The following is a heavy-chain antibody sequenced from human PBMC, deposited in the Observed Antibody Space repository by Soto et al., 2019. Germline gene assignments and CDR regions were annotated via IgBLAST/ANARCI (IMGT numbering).Heavy chain of an antibody. V-gene: IGHV1-18*01. CDR1: GYTFTSYR. J-gene: IGHJ4*02. CDR3: ARNEATVTTEFDY. Sequence: APVKVSCKASGYTFTSYRISWLRQAPGQGLEWMGWISAYNGNTNYAQKLQGRVTMTTDTSTSTAYMELRSLRSDDTAVYYCARNEATVTTEFDYWGQGTLVTVSS. D-gene: IGHD4-17*01. CDR2: ISAYNGNT.